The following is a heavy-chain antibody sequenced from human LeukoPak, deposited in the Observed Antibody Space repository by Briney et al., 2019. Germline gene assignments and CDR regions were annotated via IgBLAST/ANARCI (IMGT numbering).Heavy chain of an antibody. V-gene: IGHV3-48*02. D-gene: IGHD3-10*01. CDR1: GFTFSSYS. Sequence: PGGSLRLSCAASGFTFSSYSMNWVRQAPGKGLEWVSYISSSSNTIYYADSVKGRFTLSRDDSQNTVYLQMNSLRDDDTALYYCVRGSKIRGVIPEGEFDYWGQGTLVTVSS. CDR2: ISSSSNTI. CDR3: VRGSKIRGVIPEGEFDY. J-gene: IGHJ4*02.